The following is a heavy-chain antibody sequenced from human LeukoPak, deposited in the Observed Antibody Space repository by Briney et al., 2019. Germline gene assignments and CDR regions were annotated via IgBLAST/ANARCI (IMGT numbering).Heavy chain of an antibody. D-gene: IGHD2-8*01. V-gene: IGHV3-7*01. CDR3: ARNGWYFDL. Sequence: GGSLRLSCTASGFTFNTYTMNWVRQAPGKGLEWVANIKQDGSEKYYVDSVKGRFTISRDNAKNSLYLQMNSLRAEDTAVYYCARNGWYFDLWGRGTLVTVSS. J-gene: IGHJ2*01. CDR1: GFTFNTYT. CDR2: IKQDGSEK.